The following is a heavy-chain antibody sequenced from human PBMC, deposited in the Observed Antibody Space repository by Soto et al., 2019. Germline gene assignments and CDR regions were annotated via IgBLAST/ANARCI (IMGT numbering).Heavy chain of an antibody. CDR2: IYYIGST. Sequence: PSESLSLTCTDSGGSVSSCSDYWSWTRHPPVKGVEWVGFIYYIGSTNYNPSLKSRVTISLDTSKNQFSLKLSSVTAADTAVYYCARGGPYYDFWSGSLSPSGYIDYWGQGTLVTVSS. J-gene: IGHJ4*02. V-gene: IGHV4-61*01. CDR3: ARGGPYYDFWSGSLSPSGYIDY. CDR1: GGSVSSCSDY. D-gene: IGHD3-3*01.